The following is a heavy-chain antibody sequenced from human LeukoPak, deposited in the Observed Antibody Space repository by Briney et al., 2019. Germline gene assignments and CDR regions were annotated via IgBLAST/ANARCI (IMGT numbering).Heavy chain of an antibody. Sequence: SETLSLTCAVSGGSTSSDYWSWIRQSPGKGLEWVGYVYNSGDTGKNPSLKSRVTILLDTSKNQCSLKLTSVSAADTAVYYCARLKLGAYFDLWGRGTLVTVSS. CDR2: VYNSGDT. CDR1: GGSTSSDY. CDR3: ARLKLGAYFDL. J-gene: IGHJ2*01. V-gene: IGHV4-59*08. D-gene: IGHD3-16*01.